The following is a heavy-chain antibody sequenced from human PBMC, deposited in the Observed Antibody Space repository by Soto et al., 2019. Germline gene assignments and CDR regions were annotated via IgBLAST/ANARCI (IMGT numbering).Heavy chain of an antibody. CDR2: ISGYNGNT. CDR3: AREYGMDV. J-gene: IGHJ6*02. CDR1: GYSFHTYA. Sequence: ASVKVSCKDSGYSFHTYAISWVRQAPGQGLEWVGWISGYNGNTNYAQKFQGRVTLTTDKSTKTAFMELRSLTGDDTAVYYCAREYGMDVWGQGTTVTVSS. V-gene: IGHV1-18*01.